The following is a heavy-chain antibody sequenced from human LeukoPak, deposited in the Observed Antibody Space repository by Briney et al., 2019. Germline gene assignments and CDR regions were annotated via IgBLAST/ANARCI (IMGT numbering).Heavy chain of an antibody. CDR3: ARVGDFWSGYYAQFFDY. J-gene: IGHJ4*02. Sequence: ASVKVSCKASGYTFTSYGISWVRQAPGQGLEWMGWISAYNGNTNYAQKLQGRVTVTTDTSTSTAYMELRSLRSDDTAVYYCARVGDFWSGYYAQFFDYWGQGTLVTVSS. V-gene: IGHV1-18*01. D-gene: IGHD3-3*01. CDR2: ISAYNGNT. CDR1: GYTFTSYG.